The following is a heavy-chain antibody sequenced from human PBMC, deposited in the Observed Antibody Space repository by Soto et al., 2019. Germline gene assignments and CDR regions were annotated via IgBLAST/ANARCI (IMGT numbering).Heavy chain of an antibody. D-gene: IGHD3-10*01. Sequence: QVHLVQSGAEVKKPGASVKVSCKTSGYAFINYGLSWVRQAPGQGLEWMGWINSYNGNTNYAQKLQGRVTMTTDTAKSTAYMELRSLTSDDTAVYYCAREGRYYYDSGSPPRPNYFDYWGQGSLVTVSS. J-gene: IGHJ4*02. CDR3: AREGRYYYDSGSPPRPNYFDY. CDR2: INSYNGNT. CDR1: GYAFINYG. V-gene: IGHV1-18*01.